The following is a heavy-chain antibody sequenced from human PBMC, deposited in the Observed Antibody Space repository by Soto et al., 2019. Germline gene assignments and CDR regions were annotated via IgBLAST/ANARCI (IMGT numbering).Heavy chain of an antibody. V-gene: IGHV3-23*01. Sequence: PGXSLRLSCAASGFTFSSYAMSWFRQAPVKGLEWVSGISGSGGTTSYADSVKGRFTISRDNSKNTVDLQMNSLRAEDTAVYYCAKDKNSGATPDWFDPWGQGTLVTVSS. CDR3: AKDKNSGATPDWFDP. CDR2: ISGSGGTT. J-gene: IGHJ5*02. CDR1: GFTFSSYA. D-gene: IGHD1-26*01.